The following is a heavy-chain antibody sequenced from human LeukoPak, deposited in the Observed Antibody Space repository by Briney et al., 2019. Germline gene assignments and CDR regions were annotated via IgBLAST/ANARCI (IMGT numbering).Heavy chain of an antibody. Sequence: GGSLRPSCAASGFSFTTYTMDWVRQAPGKGLEWLSSITSSTSYIYYADSVKGRFTISRDNSKKSLYLQMNSLRTDDSALYYCAKMTTMIRKGAFHIWGQGTMVTVSS. J-gene: IGHJ3*02. CDR3: AKMTTMIRKGAFHI. V-gene: IGHV3-21*04. CDR1: GFSFTTYT. CDR2: ITSSTSYI. D-gene: IGHD3-10*01.